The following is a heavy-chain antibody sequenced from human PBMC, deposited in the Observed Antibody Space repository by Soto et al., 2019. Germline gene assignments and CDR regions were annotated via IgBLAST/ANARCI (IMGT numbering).Heavy chain of an antibody. J-gene: IGHJ6*02. CDR2: IYYTGST. D-gene: IGHD2-2*01. V-gene: IGHV4-31*01. Sequence: QVQLQESGPGLVKPSQTLSLTCTVSGDSISSGGYHWSWIRQHPGKGLEWIGHIYYTGSTYYNPSLKGHVTISEDASKNQVSLKLTSVTAADTAVYYWAGDPVVPAVGGMDVWGQGPTVTVSS. CDR3: AGDPVVPAVGGMDV. CDR1: GDSISSGGYH.